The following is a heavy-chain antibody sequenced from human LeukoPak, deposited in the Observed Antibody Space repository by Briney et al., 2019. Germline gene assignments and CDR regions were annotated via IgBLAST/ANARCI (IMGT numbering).Heavy chain of an antibody. Sequence: GASVKVSCKASGYTFTSYDINWVRQATGQGLEWMGWMNPDSGNTGHAQKFPGRITMTRNTSISTAYMELSSLRSEDTAMYYCARDITSKGDYWGQGTLVTVSS. J-gene: IGHJ4*02. D-gene: IGHD1-20*01. CDR2: MNPDSGNT. V-gene: IGHV1-8*01. CDR3: ARDITSKGDY. CDR1: GYTFTSYD.